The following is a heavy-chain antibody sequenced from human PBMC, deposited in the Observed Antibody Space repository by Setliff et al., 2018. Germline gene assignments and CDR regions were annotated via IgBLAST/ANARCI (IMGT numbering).Heavy chain of an antibody. D-gene: IGHD6-13*01. J-gene: IGHJ3*02. V-gene: IGHV4-39*02. Sequence: SETLSLTCTVSGGSISSSNYYWGWIRQPPGKGLEWIGSIYHRGSTYYNPSLKSRVTISVDTSNNHFSLKLSSVTAADTAVYYCARVGSSSWYGGGFDIWGQGTMVTVSS. CDR3: ARVGSSSWYGGGFDI. CDR2: IYHRGST. CDR1: GGSISSSNYY.